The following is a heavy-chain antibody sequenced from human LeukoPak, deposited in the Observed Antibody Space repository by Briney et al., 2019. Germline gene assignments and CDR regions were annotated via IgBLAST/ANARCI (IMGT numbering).Heavy chain of an antibody. Sequence: PGGSLRLSCAASGFTFSSYGMHWVRQAPGKGLEWVAVISYDGSNKYYADSVKGRFTISRDNSKNTLYLQMNSLRAEDTAVYYCARDFRDERYCSSTSCYTGEYWGQGTLVTVSS. CDR3: ARDFRDERYCSSTSCYTGEY. V-gene: IGHV3-30*03. D-gene: IGHD2-2*02. J-gene: IGHJ4*02. CDR1: GFTFSSYG. CDR2: ISYDGSNK.